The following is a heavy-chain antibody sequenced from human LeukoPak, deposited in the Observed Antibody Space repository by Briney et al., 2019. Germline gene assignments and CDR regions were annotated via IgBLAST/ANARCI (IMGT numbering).Heavy chain of an antibody. CDR3: ASPGILIDGTTFYYYYGMDV. D-gene: IGHD1-1*01. CDR1: GYTFTSYY. CDR2: INPNSGGT. Sequence: ASVKVSCKASGYTFTSYYMHWVRQAPGQGLEWMGWINPNSGGTNYAQKFQGRVTMTRDTSISTAYMELSRLRSDDTAVYYRASPGILIDGTTFYYYYGMDVWGQGTTVTVSS. J-gene: IGHJ6*02. V-gene: IGHV1-2*02.